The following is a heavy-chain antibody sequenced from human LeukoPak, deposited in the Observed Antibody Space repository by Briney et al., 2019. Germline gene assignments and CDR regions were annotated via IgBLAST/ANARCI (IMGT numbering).Heavy chain of an antibody. J-gene: IGHJ4*02. CDR3: ARDSYSSIQD. CDR1: GGSISSSSYY. Sequence: NPSETLSLTCTVSGGSISSSSYYWGWIRQPPGKGLEWIGSIYYSGSTYYNPSLKSRVTISVDTSKNQFSLKLSSVTAADTAVYYCARDSYSSIQDWGQGTLVTVSS. CDR2: IYYSGST. D-gene: IGHD6-13*01. V-gene: IGHV4-39*02.